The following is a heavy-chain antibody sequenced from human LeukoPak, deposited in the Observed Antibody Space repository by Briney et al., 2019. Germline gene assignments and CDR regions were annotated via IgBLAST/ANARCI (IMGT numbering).Heavy chain of an antibody. CDR1: GFTFSSYG. D-gene: IGHD2-15*01. V-gene: IGHV3-33*01. Sequence: GRSLRLSCAASGFTFSSYGMHWVRQAPGKGLEWVAVIWYDRSNKYYADSVKGRFTISRDNSKNTLSLQMNSLRAEDTAVYYCAREADCSGGRCYRGAFDIWGQGTMVTVSS. J-gene: IGHJ3*02. CDR3: AREADCSGGRCYRGAFDI. CDR2: IWYDRSNK.